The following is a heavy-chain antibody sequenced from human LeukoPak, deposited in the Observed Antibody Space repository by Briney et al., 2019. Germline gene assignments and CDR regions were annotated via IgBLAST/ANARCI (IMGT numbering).Heavy chain of an antibody. V-gene: IGHV4-34*01. CDR2: INHSGST. J-gene: IGHJ6*03. CDR3: ARVGYDFWSGYFTAYYYYMDV. Sequence: SETLSLTCAVYGGSFSGYYWSWIRQPPGKGLEWIGEINHSGSTNYNPSLKSRVTISVDTSKNQFSLKLSSVTAADTAVYYCARVGYDFWSGYFTAYYYYMDVWGKGTTVTVSS. CDR1: GGSFSGYY. D-gene: IGHD3-3*01.